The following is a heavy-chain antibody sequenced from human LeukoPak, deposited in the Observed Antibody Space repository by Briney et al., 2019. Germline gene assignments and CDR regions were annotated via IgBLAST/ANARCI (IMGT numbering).Heavy chain of an antibody. J-gene: IGHJ4*02. Sequence: GRSLRLSCAASGFTFSSYGMHWVRQAPGKGLEWVAVISYDGSNKYYADSVKGRFTISRDNSKNTLYLQMNSLRAEDTAVYYCAKDYRRESLVTGGFDYWGQGTLVTVPS. D-gene: IGHD6-19*01. V-gene: IGHV3-30*18. CDR3: AKDYRRESLVTGGFDY. CDR1: GFTFSSYG. CDR2: ISYDGSNK.